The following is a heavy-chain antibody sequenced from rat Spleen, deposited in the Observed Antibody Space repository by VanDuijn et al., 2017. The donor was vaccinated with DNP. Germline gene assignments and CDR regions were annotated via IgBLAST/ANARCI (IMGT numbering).Heavy chain of an antibody. CDR1: GFTFSDYY. CDR3: TTLYYGYPFTY. CDR2: ISYDGGGT. D-gene: IGHD1-7*01. J-gene: IGHJ3*01. Sequence: EVQLVESGGGLVQPGRSLKLSCAASGFTFSDYYMTWVRQAPTKGLEWVAYISYDGGGTYYGDSVKGRFTISRDNAKSTLYLQMNSLRSEDMATYYCTTLYYGYPFTYWGQGTLVTVSS. V-gene: IGHV5-20*01.